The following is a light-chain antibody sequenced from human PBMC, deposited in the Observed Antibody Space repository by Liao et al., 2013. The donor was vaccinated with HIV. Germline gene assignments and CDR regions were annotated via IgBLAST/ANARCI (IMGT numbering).Light chain of an antibody. V-gene: IGLV3-1*01. J-gene: IGLJ2*01. CDR2: QSN. CDR3: QAWDSSTVV. Sequence: SYELSQPTAVSVSPGQTASVTCSGDRLGEKHVCWYQQKPGQSPELVIYQSNKRPSGIPDRFSGSSSGNTATLTISGTQAMDEADFYCQAWDSSTVVFGGGTKLTVL. CDR1: RLGEKH.